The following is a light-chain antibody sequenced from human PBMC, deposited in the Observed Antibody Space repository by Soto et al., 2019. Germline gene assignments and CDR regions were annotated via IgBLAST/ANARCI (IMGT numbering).Light chain of an antibody. CDR1: QSISSY. J-gene: IGKJ4*01. Sequence: DIQMTQSPSSLSASIGDRVTITCRASQSISSYLNWYQHRPGKAPKLLIYAASSLQPGVPSRFSGSGSGKDFTPPISSLQHEDFATYYCQQSYSTRLTFGGGTKVEIK. CDR3: QQSYSTRLT. V-gene: IGKV1-39*01. CDR2: AAS.